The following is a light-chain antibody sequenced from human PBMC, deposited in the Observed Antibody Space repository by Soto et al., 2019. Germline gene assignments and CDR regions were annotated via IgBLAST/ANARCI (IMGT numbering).Light chain of an antibody. V-gene: IGKV3-15*01. J-gene: IGKJ1*01. CDR2: GAS. CDR1: QSVSNK. CDR3: QQYNNWPPT. Sequence: EIVMTQSPATLSVSPGERATLSCRASQSVSNKLAWYQRRPGQAPRLLIFGASTRATSIPARFSGSGSGTEFTLTISSLQSEDFTIYYCQQYNNWPPTFGQGTKVEIK.